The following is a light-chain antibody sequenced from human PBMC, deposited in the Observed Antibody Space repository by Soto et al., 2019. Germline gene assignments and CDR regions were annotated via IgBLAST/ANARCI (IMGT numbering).Light chain of an antibody. V-gene: IGKV4-1*01. J-gene: IGKJ2*01. CDR2: WAS. CDR3: QQYYSTPRT. CDR1: QSVLYSSNNKDY. Sequence: DIVMTQSPDSLAVSLGERATINCKASQSVLYSSNNKDYLAWYQQKPGQPPKLIIYWASTRESGVPDRFSGSGSGTDFTLTISSLQAEDVAVYYCQQYYSTPRTFGQGTKLEIK.